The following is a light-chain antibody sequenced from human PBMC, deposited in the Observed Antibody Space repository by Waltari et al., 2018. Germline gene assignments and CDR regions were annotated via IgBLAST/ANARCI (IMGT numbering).Light chain of an antibody. Sequence: QSVLTQPPPASGTPGRRVTISCSGTSYNIGINTLNWYQQFPGSAPKLLIFSTTQRPSGVPDRFSASKSGTSASLAINGLQAADEADYYCGAWDDGVKEWVFGGGTKLTVL. CDR2: STT. CDR3: GAWDDGVKEWV. CDR1: SYNIGINT. V-gene: IGLV1-44*01. J-gene: IGLJ3*02.